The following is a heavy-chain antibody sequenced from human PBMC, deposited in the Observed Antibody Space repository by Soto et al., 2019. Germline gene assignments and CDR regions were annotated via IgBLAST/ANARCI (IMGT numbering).Heavy chain of an antibody. J-gene: IGHJ4*02. Sequence: SETLSLTCTVSGGSISSGDYYWIWIRQPPGKGLEWIGYIYYSGSTYYNPSLKSRVTISVDTSKNQFSLKLSSVTAADTAVYYCARVRTLTERWLQLYYFDYWGQGTLVTVSS. CDR2: IYYSGST. D-gene: IGHD1-1*01. V-gene: IGHV4-30-4*01. CDR3: ARVRTLTERWLQLYYFDY. CDR1: GGSISSGDYY.